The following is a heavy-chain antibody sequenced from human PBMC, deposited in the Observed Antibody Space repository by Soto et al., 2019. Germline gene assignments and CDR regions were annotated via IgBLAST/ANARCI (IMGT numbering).Heavy chain of an antibody. CDR3: ARDLSWSSNLYYYMDV. J-gene: IGHJ6*03. CDR1: GFILSDCA. Sequence: EVQLVESGGGLVQPGGSLRLSCATSGFILSDCAMNWVRQAPGKGLEWVSYISSSSSVIDYADSVKGRFTVSRDNARNSLYLQMNSLRAEDTAVYYCARDLSWSSNLYYYMDVWGKGTTVTVSS. V-gene: IGHV3-48*01. D-gene: IGHD3-3*01. CDR2: ISSSSSVI.